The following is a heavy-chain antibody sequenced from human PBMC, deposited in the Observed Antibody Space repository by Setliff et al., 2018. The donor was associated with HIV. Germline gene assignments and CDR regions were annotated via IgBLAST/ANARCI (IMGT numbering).Heavy chain of an antibody. V-gene: IGHV1-46*01. CDR1: GYAFTNSY. CDR3: ARGMYSSGWYDAFDI. J-gene: IGHJ3*02. D-gene: IGHD6-19*01. CDR2: ISPRAGST. Sequence: ASVKVSCKTSGYAFTNSYLHWVRQAPGQGLEWMGMISPRAGSTNYAQNFQGRVTITADESTSTAYMELSSLRSEDTAVYYCARGMYSSGWYDAFDIWGQGTMVTVSS.